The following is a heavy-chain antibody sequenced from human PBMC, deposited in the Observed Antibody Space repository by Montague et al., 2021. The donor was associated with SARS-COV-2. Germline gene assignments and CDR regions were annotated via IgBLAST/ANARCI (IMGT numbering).Heavy chain of an antibody. Sequence: SETLSLTCAVYGGSFSGYYWTWIRQPPGKGLEWVGEINDRGGTNYNPSFESRLTMSVDTSKNQFSLRLKFVSAADTAVYYCARGQVTIFGVLIMLPAAGAVDVWGQGTTVTVSS. V-gene: IGHV4-34*01. J-gene: IGHJ3*01. D-gene: IGHD3-3*01. CDR1: GGSFSGYY. CDR2: INDRGGT. CDR3: ARGQVTIFGVLIMLPAAGAVDV.